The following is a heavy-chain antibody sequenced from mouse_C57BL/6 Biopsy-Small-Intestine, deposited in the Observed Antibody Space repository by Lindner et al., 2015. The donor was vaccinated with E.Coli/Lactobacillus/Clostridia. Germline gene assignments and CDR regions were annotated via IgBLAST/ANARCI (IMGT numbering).Heavy chain of an antibody. Sequence: VQLQESGPELVKPGASVKISCKTSGYSFTDYYMHWVKQSPEKRLEWIGEINPTTGGTTYNQKFKAKATLTVDKSSSTAYMQLKSLTSEDSAVYYCARPLFYYDGSLYYFDYWGQGTTLTVSS. CDR3: ARPLFYYDGSLYYFDY. D-gene: IGHD1-1*01. V-gene: IGHV1-42*01. CDR1: GYSFTDYY. J-gene: IGHJ2*01. CDR2: INPTTGGT.